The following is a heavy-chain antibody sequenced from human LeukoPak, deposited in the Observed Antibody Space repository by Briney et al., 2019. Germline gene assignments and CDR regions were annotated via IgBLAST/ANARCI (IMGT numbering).Heavy chain of an antibody. CDR2: GHHSESS. CDR3: ARESAGSLHDSTAAFHY. V-gene: IGHV4-59*01. Sequence: GSLRLSCAASGFTFSSYSMNWVRQAPGKGLEWIAYGHHSESSNYNPSFRSRVIIPVDTSRNQFSLRLSSVTAADTAIYYCARESAGSLHDSTAAFHYWGQGILVIVSS. D-gene: IGHD2-8*02. CDR1: GFTFSSYS. J-gene: IGHJ4*02.